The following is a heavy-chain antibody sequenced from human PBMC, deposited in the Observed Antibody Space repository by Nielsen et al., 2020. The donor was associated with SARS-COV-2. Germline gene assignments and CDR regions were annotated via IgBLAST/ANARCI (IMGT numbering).Heavy chain of an antibody. CDR3: ARDVPYYYGSGNYSRFDP. CDR1: GYTFTSYD. J-gene: IGHJ5*02. V-gene: IGHV1-8*01. D-gene: IGHD3-10*01. CDR2: MNPNSGNT. Sequence: ASVKVSCKASGYTFTSYDINWVRQATGQGLEWMGWMNPNSGNTGYAQKFQGRVTMTRNTSISTAYMELSSLRSEDTAVYYCARDVPYYYGSGNYSRFDPWGQETLVTVSS.